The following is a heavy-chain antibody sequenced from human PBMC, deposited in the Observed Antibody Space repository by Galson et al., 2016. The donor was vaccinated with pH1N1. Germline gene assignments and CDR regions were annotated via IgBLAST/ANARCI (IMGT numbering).Heavy chain of an antibody. CDR1: GFSLSTSGVG. CDR3: ARNGYGDYVGYFDY. Sequence: PALVKPTQTLTLTCTFSGFSLSTSGVGVGWIRQPPGKALEWLALIYWDDDKRYSPSLESRLTITKDTSKNQVVLTMTNMDPVDTATYYCARNGYGDYVGYFDYWGQGTLVTVSS. D-gene: IGHD4-17*01. CDR2: IYWDDDK. V-gene: IGHV2-5*02. J-gene: IGHJ4*02.